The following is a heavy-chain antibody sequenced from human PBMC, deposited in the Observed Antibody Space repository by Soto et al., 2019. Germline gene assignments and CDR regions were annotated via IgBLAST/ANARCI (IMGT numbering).Heavy chain of an antibody. CDR1: GFTFSSYA. CDR2: MSGTGGST. D-gene: IGHD6-19*01. V-gene: IGHV3-23*01. Sequence: EVQLLESGGGLVQPGRSLRLSCAASGFTFSSYAMNWVRQAPGKGLEWVSAMSGTGGSTYYADSVKGRFTISRDNSKNTLYLQMNSLRVEGTAVFYCAKAGFSSGWSPSYFDYWGQGTLVTVSS. J-gene: IGHJ4*02. CDR3: AKAGFSSGWSPSYFDY.